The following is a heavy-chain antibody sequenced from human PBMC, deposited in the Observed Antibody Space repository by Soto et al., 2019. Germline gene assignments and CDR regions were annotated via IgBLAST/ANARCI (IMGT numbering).Heavy chain of an antibody. CDR2: INHSGST. D-gene: IGHD5-12*01. V-gene: IGHV4-34*01. CDR1: GGSFSGYY. Sequence: PSETLSLTCAVYGGSFSGYYWSWIRQPPGKGLEWIGEINHSGSTNYNPSLKSRVTISVDTSKNQFSLKLSSVTAADTAVYYCARGLRCGYSGYGLAYWGQGTLVTVSS. J-gene: IGHJ4*02. CDR3: ARGLRCGYSGYGLAY.